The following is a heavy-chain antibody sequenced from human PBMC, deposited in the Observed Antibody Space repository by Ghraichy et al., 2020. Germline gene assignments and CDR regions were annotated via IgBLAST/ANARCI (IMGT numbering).Heavy chain of an antibody. V-gene: IGHV2-5*02. D-gene: IGHD3-16*01. J-gene: IGHJ4*02. Sequence: SGPTLVKPTETLTLTCTLSGFSLNTGGVGVGWFRQPPGKALEWLALIYWDDDQRYSPSLRYRLTITKDTSKNQVVLTLTNVDPVDTGTSYCAHQKWGPLGERHFDYWGQGTLVTVSS. CDR2: IYWDDDQ. CDR1: GFSLNTGGVG. CDR3: AHQKWGPLGERHFDY.